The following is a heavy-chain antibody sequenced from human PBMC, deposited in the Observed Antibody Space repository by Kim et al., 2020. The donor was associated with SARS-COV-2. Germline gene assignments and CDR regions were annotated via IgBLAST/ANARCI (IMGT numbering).Heavy chain of an antibody. CDR2: INPNSGGT. CDR3: ARGGPYYYDSSGYSDY. CDR1: GYTFTGYF. J-gene: IGHJ4*02. Sequence: ASVKVSCKASGYTFTGYFMHWVRQAPGQGLEWMGQINPNSGGTHYAQKFQGRVTMTRDTSISTAYMELSRLTSDDTAVYYCARGGPYYYDSSGYSDYWGQGTLVTVSS. V-gene: IGHV1-2*06. D-gene: IGHD3-22*01.